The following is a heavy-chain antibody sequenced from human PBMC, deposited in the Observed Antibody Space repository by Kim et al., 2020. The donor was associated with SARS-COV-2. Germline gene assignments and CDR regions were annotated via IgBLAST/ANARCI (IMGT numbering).Heavy chain of an antibody. CDR1: GFTFSSYA. CDR2: ISGSGGST. Sequence: GGSLRLSCAASGFTFSSYAMSWVRQAPGKGLEWVSAISGSGGSTYYADSVKGRFTISRDTSKNTLYLQMNSLRAEDTVVYYCAKVRKHTAMVQYYFDYWGLGTLVTVSS. J-gene: IGHJ4*02. D-gene: IGHD5-18*01. V-gene: IGHV3-23*01. CDR3: AKVRKHTAMVQYYFDY.